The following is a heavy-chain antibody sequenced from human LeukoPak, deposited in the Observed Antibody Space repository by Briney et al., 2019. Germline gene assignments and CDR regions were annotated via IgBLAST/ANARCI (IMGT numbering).Heavy chain of an antibody. CDR1: GASISSYY. V-gene: IGHV4-59*01. J-gene: IGHJ4*02. Sequence: SETLSLTCTVSGASISSYYWSWIRQPPGKGLEWIGYIYYSGGTNYNPSLKSRVTISVDTSKNQFSLKLSSVIAADTAVYYCARTSLPFWSGHYYFDYWGQGTLVTVSS. CDR2: IYYSGGT. CDR3: ARTSLPFWSGHYYFDY. D-gene: IGHD3-3*01.